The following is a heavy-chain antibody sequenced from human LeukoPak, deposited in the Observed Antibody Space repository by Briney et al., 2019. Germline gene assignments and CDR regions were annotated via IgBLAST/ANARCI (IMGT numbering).Heavy chain of an antibody. J-gene: IGHJ3*02. Sequence: SETLSLTCTVSGGSISSYYWSWIRQPPGKGLEWIGYIYYSGSTNYNPSLKSRVTISVDTSKNQFSLKLSSVTAADTAVYYCARRPRRLYCSSTSCYNDAFDIWGQGTMVTVSS. CDR1: GGSISSYY. D-gene: IGHD2-2*01. CDR3: ARRPRRLYCSSTSCYNDAFDI. V-gene: IGHV4-59*08. CDR2: IYYSGST.